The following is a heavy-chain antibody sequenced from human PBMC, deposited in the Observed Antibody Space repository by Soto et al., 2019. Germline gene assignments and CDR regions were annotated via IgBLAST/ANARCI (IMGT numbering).Heavy chain of an antibody. Sequence: GASVKVSCKAAGYTFDNYGISWVRQAPGQGLEWMGCITSYNGNTNYAQKFQGRVSMTTDTSTSTAYMEVKSLRSDDTAVYYCVRGRGNGDYWAFFDMWGQGTLVTVSS. CDR2: ITSYNGNT. V-gene: IGHV1-18*01. J-gene: IGHJ3*02. CDR1: GYTFDNYG. D-gene: IGHD4-17*01. CDR3: VRGRGNGDYWAFFDM.